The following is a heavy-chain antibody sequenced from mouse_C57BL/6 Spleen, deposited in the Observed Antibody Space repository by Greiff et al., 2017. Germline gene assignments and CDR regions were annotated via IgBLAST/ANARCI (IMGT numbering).Heavy chain of an antibody. J-gene: IGHJ2*01. Sequence: VQLQQSGAELVRPGTSVKVSCKASGYAFTNYLIEWVKQRPGQGLEWIGVINPGSGGTNYNEKFKGKATLTADKSSSTAYMQLSSLTSEDSAVXFCARRLGGDFDYWGQGTTLTVSS. CDR1: GYAFTNYL. D-gene: IGHD4-1*01. V-gene: IGHV1-54*01. CDR3: ARRLGGDFDY. CDR2: INPGSGGT.